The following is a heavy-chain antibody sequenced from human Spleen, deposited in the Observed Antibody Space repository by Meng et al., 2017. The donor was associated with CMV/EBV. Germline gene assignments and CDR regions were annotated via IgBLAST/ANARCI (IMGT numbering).Heavy chain of an antibody. CDR2: INHIGPT. CDR3: ARGRDSYFDY. V-gene: IGHV4-34*01. J-gene: IGHJ4*02. D-gene: IGHD2-21*02. Sequence: QVQLQHGGSGLLRPWETLSLTCAFYDESFSEFYRSWVRKAPGKWLEWIGEINHIGPTNYNPSLQSRVAMSIDKSKNHFSLKLSSVTAADMAVYYCARGRDSYFDYWGQGALVTVSS. CDR1: DESFSEFY.